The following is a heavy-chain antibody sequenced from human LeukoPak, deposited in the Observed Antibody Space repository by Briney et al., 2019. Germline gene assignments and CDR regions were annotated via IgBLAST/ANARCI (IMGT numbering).Heavy chain of an antibody. V-gene: IGHV3-33*06. J-gene: IGHJ4*02. D-gene: IGHD3-22*01. CDR2: IRYDGSNK. CDR1: GFTFSSYC. CDR3: AKDSSGYLLGYYFDY. Sequence: GRSLRLSSAASGFTFSSYCMHWVRQAPGKGLEWVAVIRYDGSNKYYADSVKGRFTISRDNAKNTLYLKMNRLRDEDTAVYYCAKDSSGYLLGYYFDYWGQGTLVTVSS.